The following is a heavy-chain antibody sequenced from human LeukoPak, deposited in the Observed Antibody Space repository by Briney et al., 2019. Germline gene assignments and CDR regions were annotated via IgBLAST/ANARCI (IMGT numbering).Heavy chain of an antibody. CDR3: ARVLYDYVWGSSIDY. V-gene: IGHV4-30-4*01. D-gene: IGHD3-16*01. CDR2: IYYSGST. J-gene: IGHJ4*02. CDR1: GGSISSGDYY. Sequence: SETLSLTCTVSGGSISSGDYYWSWIRQPPGKGLEWIGYIYYSGSTYYSPSLKSRVTISVDTSKNQFSLKLSSVTAADTAVYYCARVLYDYVWGSSIDYWGQGTLVTVSS.